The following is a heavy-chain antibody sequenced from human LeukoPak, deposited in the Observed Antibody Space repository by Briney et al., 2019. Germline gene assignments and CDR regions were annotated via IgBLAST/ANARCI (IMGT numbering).Heavy chain of an antibody. Sequence: ASVKVSCKASGGTFSNYVISWVRQAPGQGLEWMGGIIPIFGTTNYAQKFQGRVTITADESTSTAYMELSSLRSEDTAVYYCARSYDYVWGSYRNYYFDYWGQGTLVTVSS. D-gene: IGHD3-16*02. CDR3: ARSYDYVWGSYRNYYFDY. J-gene: IGHJ4*02. CDR2: IIPIFGTT. CDR1: GGTFSNYV. V-gene: IGHV1-69*13.